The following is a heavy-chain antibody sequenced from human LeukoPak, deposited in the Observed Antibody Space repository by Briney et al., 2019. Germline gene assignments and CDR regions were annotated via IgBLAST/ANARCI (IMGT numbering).Heavy chain of an antibody. Sequence: PGGSLRLSCAASGFTFSSYSMNWVRQAPGKGLEWVSSISSSSSYIYYADSVKGRFTISRDNAKNSLYLQMNSLRGEDTAVYYCARGGVVVPAAIHWGQGTLVTVSS. CDR1: GFTFSSYS. V-gene: IGHV3-21*01. CDR3: ARGGVVVPAAIH. CDR2: ISSSSSYI. J-gene: IGHJ4*02. D-gene: IGHD2-2*01.